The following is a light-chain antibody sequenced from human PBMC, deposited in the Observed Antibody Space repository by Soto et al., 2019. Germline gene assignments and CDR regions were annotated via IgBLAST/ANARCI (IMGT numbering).Light chain of an antibody. Sequence: EIVMTQSPATLSVSPGERATLSCRASQSASNNLAWYQQKPGQAPRLLIYVASTRATGIPARFSGSGSGTEFTLTISILQSEDFAVYYRQQYNKWPLTFGQGTKVEI. J-gene: IGKJ1*01. CDR3: QQYNKWPLT. CDR1: QSASNN. CDR2: VAS. V-gene: IGKV3-15*01.